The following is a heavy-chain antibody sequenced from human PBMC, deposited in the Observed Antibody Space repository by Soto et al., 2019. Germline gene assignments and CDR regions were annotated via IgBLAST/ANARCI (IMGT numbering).Heavy chain of an antibody. CDR1: GFTVSSNY. CDR2: IYSGGST. CDR3: AIDSSSGCYQDY. V-gene: IGHV3-53*01. J-gene: IGHJ4*02. D-gene: IGHD6-19*01. Sequence: GASLRLSCAASGFTVSSNYMSWVRQAPGKGLEWVSVIYSGGSTYYADSVRGRFTISRDNSKNTLYLPMKSRRAEDTAVYTCAIDSSSGCYQDYGAQEPVVTVPS.